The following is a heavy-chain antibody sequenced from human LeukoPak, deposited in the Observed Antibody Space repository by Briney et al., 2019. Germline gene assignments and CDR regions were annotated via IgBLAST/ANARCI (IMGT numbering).Heavy chain of an antibody. D-gene: IGHD3-16*02. J-gene: IGHJ4*02. CDR2: IYSGGST. V-gene: IGHV3-66*01. CDR1: GFTVSSNY. Sequence: GGSLRLSCAASGFTVSSNYMSWVRQAPGKGLEWVSVIYSGGSTYYAGSVKGRFTISRDNSKNTLYLQMNSLRAEDTAVYYCARSYLWGSYRYFDYWGQGTLVTVSS. CDR3: ARSYLWGSYRYFDY.